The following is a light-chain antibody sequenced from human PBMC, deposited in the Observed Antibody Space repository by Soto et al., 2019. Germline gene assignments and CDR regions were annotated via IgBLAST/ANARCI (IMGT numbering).Light chain of an antibody. CDR1: SSDVGSYNF. V-gene: IGLV2-23*02. J-gene: IGLJ3*02. CDR3: CSYAGSDKWV. CDR2: EVI. Sequence: QSALTQPASVSGSPGQSITISCTGTSSDVGSYNFVSWYQQHPGKAPELMIYEVIKRPSGVSNRFSGSKSGNTASLTISGLRAEDEADYYCCSYAGSDKWVFGGGTKLTVL.